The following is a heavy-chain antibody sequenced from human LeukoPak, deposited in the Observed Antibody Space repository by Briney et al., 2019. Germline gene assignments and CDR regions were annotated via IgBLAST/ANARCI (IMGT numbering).Heavy chain of an antibody. CDR1: GGSFSGYY. D-gene: IGHD2-2*01. CDR2: INHSGST. CDR3: APGKYQRNYYYYYYMDV. Sequence: SETLSLTCAVYGGSFSGYYWSWIRQPPGKGLEWIGEINHSGSTNYNPSLKSRVTISVDTSKNQFSLKLSSVTAADTAVYYCAPGKYQRNYYYYYYMDVWGKGTTVTVSS. J-gene: IGHJ6*03. V-gene: IGHV4-34*01.